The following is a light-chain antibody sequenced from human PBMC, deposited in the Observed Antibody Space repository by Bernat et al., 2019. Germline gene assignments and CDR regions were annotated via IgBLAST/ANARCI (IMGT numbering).Light chain of an antibody. CDR2: EVN. CDR1: SSDVGGYNS. J-gene: IGLJ1*01. V-gene: IGLV2-8*01. CDR3: ASYAGNNNYV. Sequence: QSALTQPPSASGSPGQSVTISCTGTSSDVGGYNSVSWCQQHPGKAPKLVIYEVNKRPSGVPDRFSGSKSGTTASLTVSGLQAEDEADYYCASYAGNNNYVFGTGTKVTVL.